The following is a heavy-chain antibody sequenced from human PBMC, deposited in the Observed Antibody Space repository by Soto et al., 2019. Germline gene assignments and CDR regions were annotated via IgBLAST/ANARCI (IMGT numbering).Heavy chain of an antibody. V-gene: IGHV1-69*01. CDR3: AREVVTETTLGYFDY. CDR1: GGTFNNDA. CDR2: IIPFFGTP. Sequence: QVHLVQSGAEVKKSGSSVRVSCTASGGTFNNDAISWLRQAPGQGLEWLGRIIPFFGTPDYPQNFRGRLTIIADESTGTAYMDLRSLRSDDTAVYYCAREVVTETTLGYFDYWGQGTLVTVSS. J-gene: IGHJ4*02. D-gene: IGHD2-21*02.